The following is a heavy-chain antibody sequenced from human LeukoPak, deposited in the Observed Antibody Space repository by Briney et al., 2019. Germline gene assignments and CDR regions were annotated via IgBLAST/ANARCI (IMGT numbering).Heavy chain of an antibody. Sequence: PGGSLRLSCAASGFTFSSYAMHWVRQAPGKGLEWVAVISYDGSNKYYADPVKGRFTISRDNSKNTLYLQMNSLRPEDTAVYYCTTYSSRWFRHFDYWGEGTLVTVSS. J-gene: IGHJ4*02. D-gene: IGHD6-19*01. CDR3: TTYSSRWFRHFDY. V-gene: IGHV3-30*04. CDR1: GFTFSSYA. CDR2: ISYDGSNK.